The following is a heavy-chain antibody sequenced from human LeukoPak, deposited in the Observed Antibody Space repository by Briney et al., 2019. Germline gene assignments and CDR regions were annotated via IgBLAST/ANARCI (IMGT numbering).Heavy chain of an antibody. V-gene: IGHV1-2*02. CDR1: GYTFTGYY. Sequence: GASVKVSCKASGYTFTGYYMHWVRQAPEQGLEWMGWINPNSGGTNYAQKFQGRVTMTRDTSINTVYVGLSRLSSDDTAVYYCAKGRVVAGTKSLMHHWLGPWGQGTLVTVSS. CDR2: INPNSGGT. J-gene: IGHJ5*02. CDR3: AKGRVVAGTKSLMHHWLGP. D-gene: IGHD6-19*01.